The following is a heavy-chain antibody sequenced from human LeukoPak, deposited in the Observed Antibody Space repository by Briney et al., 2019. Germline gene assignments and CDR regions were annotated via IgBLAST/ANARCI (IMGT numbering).Heavy chain of an antibody. CDR3: ARDPGTRPLPFLSLDS. V-gene: IGHV3-30*03. Sequence: GGSLRLSCAASGFTFSSYGMHWVRQAPGKGLEWVAVISYDGSNKYYADSVKGRFTISRDNSKNTLYLQMNSLGAEDPAVYYCARDPGTRPLPFLSLDSWGQGTLVTVSS. CDR1: GFTFSSYG. D-gene: IGHD3-3*01. J-gene: IGHJ4*02. CDR2: ISYDGSNK.